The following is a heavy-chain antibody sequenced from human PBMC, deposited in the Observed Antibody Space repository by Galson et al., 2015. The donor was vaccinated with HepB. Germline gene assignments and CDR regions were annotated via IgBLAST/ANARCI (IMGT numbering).Heavy chain of an antibody. CDR1: GFTFSNYA. CDR2: ISYDGTNK. D-gene: IGHD2-2*02. CDR3: ARGGGFYGSYTEYYFDD. V-gene: IGHV3-30-3*01. Sequence: SLRLSCAASGFTFSNYAMHWARQAPGKGLEWVSFISYDGTNKYYAHSVTGRFTISRDTSENTLYLQMNSLRPDDSAVYYCARGGGFYGSYTEYYFDDWGQGTRVTVSS. J-gene: IGHJ4*02.